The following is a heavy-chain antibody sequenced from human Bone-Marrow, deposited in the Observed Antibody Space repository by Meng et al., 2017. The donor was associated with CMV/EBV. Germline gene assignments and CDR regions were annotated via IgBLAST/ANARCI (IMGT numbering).Heavy chain of an antibody. Sequence: GGSLRLSCAASGFTFSSYGMHWVRQALGKGLEWVAFIRYDGSNKYYADSVKGRFTISRDNSKNTLYLQMNSLRAEDTAVYYCAKVGSRTIAAAAIDYWGQGTLVTVSS. V-gene: IGHV3-30*02. CDR1: GFTFSSYG. D-gene: IGHD6-13*01. CDR3: AKVGSRTIAAAAIDY. CDR2: IRYDGSNK. J-gene: IGHJ4*02.